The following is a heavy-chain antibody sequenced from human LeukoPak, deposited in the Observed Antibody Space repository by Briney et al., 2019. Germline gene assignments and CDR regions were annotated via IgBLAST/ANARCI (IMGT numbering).Heavy chain of an antibody. V-gene: IGHV3-7*01. J-gene: IGHJ4*02. Sequence: GGSLRLSCAASGFTFSSYWMSWVRQAPGKGLEWVANIKQDGGEKYYVDSVKGRFTISRDNAKNSLYLQMNSLRAEDTAVYYCARSRPLTDYDFWSGYRKFPFDYWGQGTLVTVSS. D-gene: IGHD3-3*01. CDR3: ARSRPLTDYDFWSGYRKFPFDY. CDR2: IKQDGGEK. CDR1: GFTFSSYW.